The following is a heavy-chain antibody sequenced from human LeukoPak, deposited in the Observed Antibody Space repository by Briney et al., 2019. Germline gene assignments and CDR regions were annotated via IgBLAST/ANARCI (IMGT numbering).Heavy chain of an antibody. J-gene: IGHJ6*03. D-gene: IGHD5-24*01. V-gene: IGHV1-69*05. CDR1: GGTFSSYA. Sequence: SVKVSCMASGGTFSSYAISWVRQAPGQGLEWMGGIIPIFGTANYAQKFQGRVTITTDESTSTAYMELSSLRSEDTAVYYCAGGSYELAYFYYYYYMDVWGKGTTVTVSS. CDR3: AGGSYELAYFYYYYYMDV. CDR2: IIPIFGTA.